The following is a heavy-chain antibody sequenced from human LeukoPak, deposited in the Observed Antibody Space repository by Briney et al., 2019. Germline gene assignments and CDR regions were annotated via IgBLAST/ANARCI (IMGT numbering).Heavy chain of an antibody. CDR1: GGSISSYY. CDR2: IYYSGST. J-gene: IGHJ4*02. CDR3: ARSGRGSSAGFDY. V-gene: IGHV4-59*01. D-gene: IGHD3-10*01. Sequence: SESLSLTCTVSGGSISSYYWSWIRQPPGKGLEWIGYIYYSGSTNYTPSLKSRITISVDTSRNQFSLKLNSVTAADTAVYYCARSGRGSSAGFDYWGQGTLVTVSS.